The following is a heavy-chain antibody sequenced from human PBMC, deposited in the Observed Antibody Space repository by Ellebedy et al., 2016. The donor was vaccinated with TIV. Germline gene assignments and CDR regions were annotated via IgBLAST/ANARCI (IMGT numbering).Heavy chain of an antibody. CDR1: GYTFTSYD. J-gene: IGHJ5*02. D-gene: IGHD6-13*01. Sequence: ASVKVSXXASGYTFTSYDINWVRQATGQGLEWMGWMNPNSGNTCYAQKFQGRATMTRNTSISTAYMELSSLRSEDTAVYYCARGLFTSGYSSSWSGPWGQGTLVTVSS. CDR2: MNPNSGNT. CDR3: ARGLFTSGYSSSWSGP. V-gene: IGHV1-8*01.